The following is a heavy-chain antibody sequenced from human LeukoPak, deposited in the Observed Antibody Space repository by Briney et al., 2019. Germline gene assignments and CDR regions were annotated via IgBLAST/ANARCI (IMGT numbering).Heavy chain of an antibody. Sequence: GGSLRLSCAASGFSFISYGMRWVRQAPGKGLEWVGVISDDGRRKDYADSVKGRFTISSDNSKDTLYLQMNSLRAEDTAVYYCAKRPSDYGDYVSYFDYWGQGTLVTVSS. D-gene: IGHD4-17*01. J-gene: IGHJ4*02. CDR2: ISDDGRRK. CDR3: AKRPSDYGDYVSYFDY. V-gene: IGHV3-30*18. CDR1: GFSFISYG.